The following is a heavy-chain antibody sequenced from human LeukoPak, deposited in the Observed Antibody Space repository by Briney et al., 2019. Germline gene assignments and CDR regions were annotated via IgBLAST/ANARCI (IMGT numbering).Heavy chain of an antibody. CDR3: ARGVVRGVITY. Sequence: GGSLRLSCAASGFTYSSYWMHWVRQAPGKGLVGVSRINSDGSSTSYADSVKGRFTISRDNAKNTLYLQMNSLRAEDTALYYCARGVVRGVITYWGQGTLVTVSS. CDR2: INSDGSST. V-gene: IGHV3-74*01. CDR1: GFTYSSYW. D-gene: IGHD3-10*01. J-gene: IGHJ4*02.